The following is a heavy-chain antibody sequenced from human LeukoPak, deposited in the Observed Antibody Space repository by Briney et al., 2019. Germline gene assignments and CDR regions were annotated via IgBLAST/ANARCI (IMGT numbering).Heavy chain of an antibody. CDR3: ARDPITCYDPPPDYYYYMDV. D-gene: IGHD2-2*01. J-gene: IGHJ6*03. CDR1: GYTFTSYG. V-gene: IGHV1-18*01. Sequence: ASVKVSCKASGYTFTSYGISWVRQAPGQGLEWMGWISAYNGNTNYAQKLQGRVTMTTDTSTSTAYMELRSLRSDDTAVYYCARDPITCYDPPPDYYYYMDVWGKGTTATVSS. CDR2: ISAYNGNT.